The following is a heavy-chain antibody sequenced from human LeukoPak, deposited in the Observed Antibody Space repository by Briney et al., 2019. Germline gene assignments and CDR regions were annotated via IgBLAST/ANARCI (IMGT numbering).Heavy chain of an antibody. CDR3: ARAEPMVRGVSWFDP. V-gene: IGHV4-61*01. D-gene: IGHD3-10*01. CDR1: GGSISSGSYY. Sequence: SETLSLTCTVSGGSISSGSYYWNWIRQPPGKGLEWIGYIYYSGSTNYNPSLKSRVTISVDTSKNQFSLKLSSVTAADTAVYYCARAEPMVRGVSWFDPWGQGTLVTVSS. J-gene: IGHJ5*02. CDR2: IYYSGST.